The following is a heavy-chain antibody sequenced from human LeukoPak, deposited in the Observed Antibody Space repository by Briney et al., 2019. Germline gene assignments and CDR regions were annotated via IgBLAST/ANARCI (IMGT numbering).Heavy chain of an antibody. D-gene: IGHD4-4*01. Sequence: PGGSLRLSCAASGFSFSSYAMSWVRQAPGQGLEWVSAISGSGGSTYYADPAKGRFTILRDDTKNILFLLMNSSGAEDTAVYYCAKRGPFYSTSYYCHFWAQETLVTVS. CDR3: AKRGPFYSTSYYCHF. J-gene: IGHJ4*02. CDR1: GFSFSSYA. V-gene: IGHV3-23*01. CDR2: ISGSGGST.